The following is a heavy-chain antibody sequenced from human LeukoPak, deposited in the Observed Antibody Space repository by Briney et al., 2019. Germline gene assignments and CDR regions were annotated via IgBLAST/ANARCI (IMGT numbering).Heavy chain of an antibody. Sequence: PGGSLRLSCAASGFTFSSYGMHWVRQAPGKGLEWVAVISYDGSNKYYADSVKGRFTISRDNSKNTLYLQMNSLRAEDTAVYYCARHRIAAAVAFYFDSWGQGALVAVSS. D-gene: IGHD6-13*01. CDR1: GFTFSSYG. V-gene: IGHV3-30*03. CDR3: ARHRIAAAVAFYFDS. J-gene: IGHJ4*02. CDR2: ISYDGSNK.